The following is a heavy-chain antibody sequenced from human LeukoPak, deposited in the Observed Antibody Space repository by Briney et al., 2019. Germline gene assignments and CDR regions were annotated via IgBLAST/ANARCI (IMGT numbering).Heavy chain of an antibody. D-gene: IGHD3-10*01. CDR1: GGSISSCGYY. CDR2: IYYSGST. Sequence: SETLSLTCTVSGGSISSCGYYWSWIRQHPGKGLEWIGYIYYSGSTYYNPSLKSRVTISVDTSKNQFSLKLSSVTAADTAVYYCARAYGSGSYYYFDYWGQGTLVTVSS. V-gene: IGHV4-31*03. J-gene: IGHJ4*02. CDR3: ARAYGSGSYYYFDY.